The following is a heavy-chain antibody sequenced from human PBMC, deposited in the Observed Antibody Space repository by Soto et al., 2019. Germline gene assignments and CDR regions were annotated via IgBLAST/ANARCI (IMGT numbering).Heavy chain of an antibody. V-gene: IGHV4-59*01. CDR3: ARARGAAGTLNWFDP. CDR1: GGSMSSYY. J-gene: IGHJ5*02. Sequence: SETLSLTCTVSGGSMSSYYWSWMREPPGKGLEWIGYIYYSGITNYNPSLKSRVTISVDTSKNQFSLKLSSVTAADTAVYYCARARGAAGTLNWFDPSGQGTLVTVSS. CDR2: IYYSGIT. D-gene: IGHD6-13*01.